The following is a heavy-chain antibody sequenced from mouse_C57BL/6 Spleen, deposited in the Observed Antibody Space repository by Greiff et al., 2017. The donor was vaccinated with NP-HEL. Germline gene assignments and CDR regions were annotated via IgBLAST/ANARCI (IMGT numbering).Heavy chain of an antibody. CDR1: GYTFTSYW. J-gene: IGHJ3*01. CDR3: ARRDDGYGGFTY. D-gene: IGHD2-3*01. Sequence: QVQLKESGAELVKPGASVKLSCKASGYTFTSYWMQWVKQRPGQGLEWIGEIDPSDSYTNYNQKFKGKATLTVDTSSSTAYMQLSSLTSEDSAVYYCARRDDGYGGFTYWGQGTLVTVSA. CDR2: IDPSDSYT. V-gene: IGHV1-50*01.